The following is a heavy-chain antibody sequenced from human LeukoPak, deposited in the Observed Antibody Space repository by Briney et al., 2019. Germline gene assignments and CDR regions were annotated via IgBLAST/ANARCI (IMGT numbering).Heavy chain of an antibody. J-gene: IGHJ4*02. V-gene: IGHV1-2*02. CDR3: ARGRYSSGWYFNY. CDR2: INPNSGGT. D-gene: IGHD6-19*01. CDR1: GYTLTELS. Sequence: ASVKVSCKVSGYTLTELSMHWVRQAPGQGLEWMGWINPNSGGTNYAQKFQGRVTMTRDTSISTAYMELSRLRSDDTAVYYRARGRYSSGWYFNYWGQGTLVTVSS.